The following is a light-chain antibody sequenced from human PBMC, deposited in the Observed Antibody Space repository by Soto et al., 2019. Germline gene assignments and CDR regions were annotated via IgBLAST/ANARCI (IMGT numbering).Light chain of an antibody. CDR1: QSVFSSL. Sequence: EIVMTQSPATLSVSPGERATLSCRASQSVFSSLAWYQQRPGQAPRLLIYGGSSRATGIPDRFSGSGSGTDFTLTISRLEPEDFAVYYCQHYDASQWTFGQGTKVDNK. CDR2: GGS. CDR3: QHYDASQWT. V-gene: IGKV3-20*01. J-gene: IGKJ1*01.